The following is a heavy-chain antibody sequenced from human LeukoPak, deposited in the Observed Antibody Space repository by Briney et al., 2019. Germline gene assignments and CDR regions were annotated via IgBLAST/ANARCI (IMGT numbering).Heavy chain of an antibody. CDR1: GYTFTSYA. J-gene: IGHJ5*02. D-gene: IGHD3-22*01. CDR2: IIPIFGTA. Sequence: VASVKVSCKASGYTFTSYAISWVRQAPGQGLEWVGGIIPIFGTANYAQKFQGRVTITADESTSTAYMELSSLRSEDTAVYYCARDHYYDSSGYIARKTTLFNWFDPWGQGTLVTVSS. V-gene: IGHV1-69*13. CDR3: ARDHYYDSSGYIARKTTLFNWFDP.